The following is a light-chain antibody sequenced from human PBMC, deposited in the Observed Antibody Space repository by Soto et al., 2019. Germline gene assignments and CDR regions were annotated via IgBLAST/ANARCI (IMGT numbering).Light chain of an antibody. Sequence: QSVLTQSPSASASLGASVKLTCTLSSGHSSYAIAWHQQQPEKGPRYLMNLNSDGSYSKGDGIPDRFSGSSSGAERYLTISSLQSEDEADYYCQTWGTGIRVFGAGTKVTVL. CDR2: LNSDGSY. CDR3: QTWGTGIRV. CDR1: SGHSSYA. J-gene: IGLJ2*01. V-gene: IGLV4-69*02.